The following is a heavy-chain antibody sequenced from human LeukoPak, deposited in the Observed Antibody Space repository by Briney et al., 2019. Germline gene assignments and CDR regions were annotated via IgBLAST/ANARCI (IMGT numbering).Heavy chain of an antibody. D-gene: IGHD1-26*01. CDR1: GYTFTSYD. Sequence: ASVKVSCKASGYTFTSYDINWVRQATGQGLEWMGWMNPNSGNTGYAQKFQGRVTITRNTPISTAYMELSSLRSEDTAVYYCARVIPKYKEELLGGVFDYWGQGTLVTVSS. CDR3: ARVIPKYKEELLGGVFDY. CDR2: MNPNSGNT. J-gene: IGHJ4*02. V-gene: IGHV1-8*03.